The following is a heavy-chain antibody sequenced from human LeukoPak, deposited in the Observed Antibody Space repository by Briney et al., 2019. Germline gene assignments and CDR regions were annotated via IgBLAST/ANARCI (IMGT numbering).Heavy chain of an antibody. V-gene: IGHV3-11*01. CDR1: GFTFSDYY. D-gene: IGHD3-3*01. CDR3: ARVGYDFWSGYPQYNWFDP. J-gene: IGHJ5*02. Sequence: GGSLRLSCAASGFTFSDYYVSWIRQAPGKGLEWVSYISSSGSTIYYADSVKGRFTISRDNAKNSLYLQMNSLRAEDTAVYYCARVGYDFWSGYPQYNWFDPWGQGTLVTVSS. CDR2: ISSSGSTI.